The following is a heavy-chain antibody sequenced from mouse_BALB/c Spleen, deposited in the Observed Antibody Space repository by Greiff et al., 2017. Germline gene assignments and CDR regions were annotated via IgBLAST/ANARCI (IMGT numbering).Heavy chain of an antibody. V-gene: IGHV7-1*02. CDR2: SRNKANDYTT. D-gene: IGHD1-1*01. J-gene: IGHJ1*01. Sequence: EVQGVESGGGLVQPGGSLRLSCATSGFTFSDFYMEWVRQPPGKRLEWIAASRNKANDYTTEYSASVKGRFIVSRDTSQSILYLQMNALRAEDTAIYYCARDANYSSSGWYFDVWGAGTTVTVSS. CDR1: GFTFSDFY. CDR3: ARDANYSSSGWYFDV.